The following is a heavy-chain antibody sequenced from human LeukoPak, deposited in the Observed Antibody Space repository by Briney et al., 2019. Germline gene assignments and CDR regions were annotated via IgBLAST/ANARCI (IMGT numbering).Heavy chain of an antibody. CDR1: GGSFSVYY. V-gene: IGHV4-34*01. D-gene: IGHD2-15*01. J-gene: IGHJ6*02. CDR3: ARIRLPPHYYYYGMDV. Sequence: SETLSLTCAVYGGSFSVYYWSWIRQPPGKGLEWIGEINHSGSTNYNPSLKSRVTISVDTSKNQFSLKLSSVTAADTAVYYCARIRLPPHYYYYGMDVWGQGTTVTVSS. CDR2: INHSGST.